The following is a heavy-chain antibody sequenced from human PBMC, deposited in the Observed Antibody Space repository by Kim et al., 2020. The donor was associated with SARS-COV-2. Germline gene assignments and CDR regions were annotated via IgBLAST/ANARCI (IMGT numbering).Heavy chain of an antibody. CDR3: ARLREVTTDFDY. Sequence: SETLSLTCSVSSGPITGSGYYWGWIRQSPGKGLEWIGRIYHSGSTNYNPALRSRVTISVDTSENRFSLKLTSVTAADTAVYYCARLREVTTDFDYWGRGALVTVSS. V-gene: IGHV4-39*01. J-gene: IGHJ4*02. CDR2: IYHSGST. CDR1: SGPITGSGYY. D-gene: IGHD4-17*01.